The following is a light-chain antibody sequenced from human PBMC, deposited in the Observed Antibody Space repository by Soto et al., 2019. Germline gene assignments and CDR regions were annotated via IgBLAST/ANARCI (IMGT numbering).Light chain of an antibody. CDR3: QQRRNWPPIT. CDR2: DAS. V-gene: IGKV3-11*01. CDR1: QSVSTY. Sequence: EIVLTQSPATLSLSPGGRATLSCRASQSVSTYLAWYQQKPGQAPRLLIYDASIRATGIPARFSGSGSGTDFTLTISSLEPEDFAVYYCQQRRNWPPITFGQGTRLEIK. J-gene: IGKJ5*01.